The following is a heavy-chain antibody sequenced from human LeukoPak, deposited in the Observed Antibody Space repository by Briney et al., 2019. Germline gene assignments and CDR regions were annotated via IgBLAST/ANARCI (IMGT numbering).Heavy chain of an antibody. CDR1: GFTFSIHW. V-gene: IGHV3-7*05. CDR3: ARATMTDIVLDY. Sequence: PGGCLRLSFAAPGFTFSIHWMTWGRQAPGKGLEWVANMKEEGSEKYCVDSVQGRFTISRDNAKNSLYLQMNSLRAEDTAVYYCARATMTDIVLDYWGQGTLVTVSS. CDR2: MKEEGSEK. J-gene: IGHJ4*02. D-gene: IGHD2-21*02.